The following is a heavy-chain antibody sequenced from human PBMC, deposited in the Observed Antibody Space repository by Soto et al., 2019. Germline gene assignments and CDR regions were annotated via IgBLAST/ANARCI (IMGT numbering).Heavy chain of an antibody. CDR2: IKQGGIEQ. CDR1: GFTLSNFW. J-gene: IGHJ3*02. CDR3: LVTTSGFDI. V-gene: IGHV3-7*01. D-gene: IGHD4-17*01. Sequence: EVQLVESGGDLAQPGGSLRLSCAASGFTLSNFWVNWVRQAPGKGLEWVANIKQGGIEQNYVDSVKGRFTISRDDTKNSLFLQMNNLRVEDTAVYYCLVTTSGFDIWGRGTTVTVSS.